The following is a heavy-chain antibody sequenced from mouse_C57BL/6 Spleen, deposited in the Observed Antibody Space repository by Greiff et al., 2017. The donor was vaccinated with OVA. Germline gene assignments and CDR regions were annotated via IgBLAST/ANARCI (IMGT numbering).Heavy chain of an antibody. CDR1: GYSFTSYY. CDR3: ARDYGSSPAWFAY. Sequence: QVQLQQSGPELVKPGASVKISCKASGYSFTSYYIHWVKQRPGQGLAWIGWIYPGSGNTKYNEKFKGKATLTADTSSSTAYMQLSSLTSEDSAVYYCARDYGSSPAWFAYWGQGTLVTVSA. CDR2: IYPGSGNT. J-gene: IGHJ3*01. D-gene: IGHD1-1*01. V-gene: IGHV1-66*01.